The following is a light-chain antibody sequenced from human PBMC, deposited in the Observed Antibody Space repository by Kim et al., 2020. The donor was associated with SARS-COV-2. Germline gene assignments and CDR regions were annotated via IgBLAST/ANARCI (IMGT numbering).Light chain of an antibody. CDR3: QQYYSTPWT. V-gene: IGKV4-1*01. CDR1: QSVLYSSNNKSY. Sequence: GTINCKSSQSVLYSSNNKSYLAWYQQKPGQPPKLLIYWASTRESGVPDRFSGSGSGTDFTLTISSLQAEDVAVYYCQQYYSTPWTFGQGTKVDIK. J-gene: IGKJ1*01. CDR2: WAS.